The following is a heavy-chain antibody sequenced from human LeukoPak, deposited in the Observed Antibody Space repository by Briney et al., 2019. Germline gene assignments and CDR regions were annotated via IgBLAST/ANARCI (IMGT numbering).Heavy chain of an antibody. V-gene: IGHV1-8*03. CDR3: ARRAVGNSYYYYMDV. CDR1: GYTFTSYD. Sequence: GASVKVSCKASGYTFTSYDINWVRQVTGQGLEWMGWMNPNSGNTGYAQKFQGRVTITRNTSISTSFMELSSLRSEDTAVYYCARRAVGNSYYYYMDVWGKGTRVTVSS. J-gene: IGHJ6*03. D-gene: IGHD4-23*01. CDR2: MNPNSGNT.